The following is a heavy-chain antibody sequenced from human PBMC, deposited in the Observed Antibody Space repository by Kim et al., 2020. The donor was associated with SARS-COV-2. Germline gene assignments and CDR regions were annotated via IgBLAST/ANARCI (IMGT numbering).Heavy chain of an antibody. Sequence: SETLSLTCTVSGDSVSRSGFYWSWMRQRPGKGLEWIGYIYHSGSTYYNESLASRTTMSIDTSKNQFSLKLNFVTAADTAIYYCSRVFGDIWGQGALVTVS. CDR3: SRVFGDI. V-gene: IGHV4-31*03. J-gene: IGHJ4*02. D-gene: IGHD3-10*02. CDR2: IYHSGST. CDR1: GDSVSRSGFY.